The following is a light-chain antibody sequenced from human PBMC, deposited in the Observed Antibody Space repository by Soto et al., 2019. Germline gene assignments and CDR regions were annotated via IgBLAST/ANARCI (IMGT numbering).Light chain of an antibody. V-gene: IGKV3-15*01. CDR3: QQYNDWPLLT. Sequence: EIVMTQSPATLSVSPGERATLSCRASQSVSSSYLAWYQQKPGQAPRLLIYGASTRATGVPARFSGSGSGTEFTLTISSLQSEDFAVYYCQQYNDWPLLTFGGGTKVDIK. CDR1: QSVSSSY. J-gene: IGKJ4*01. CDR2: GAS.